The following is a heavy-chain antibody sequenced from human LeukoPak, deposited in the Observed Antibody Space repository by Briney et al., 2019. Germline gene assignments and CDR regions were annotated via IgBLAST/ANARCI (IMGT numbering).Heavy chain of an antibody. CDR2: INTNTGNP. V-gene: IGHV7-4-1*02. D-gene: IGHD3-10*01. Sequence: XXGXTFTXXAMNWVRQAPGQGXEWMGWINTNTGNPTYAQGFTGRFVFSLDTSVSTAYLQISSLKAEDTAVYYCAXXXPXXLXSGPWGXGXLVTVSS. CDR1: GXTFTXXA. CDR3: AXXXPXXLXSGP. J-gene: IGHJ5*02.